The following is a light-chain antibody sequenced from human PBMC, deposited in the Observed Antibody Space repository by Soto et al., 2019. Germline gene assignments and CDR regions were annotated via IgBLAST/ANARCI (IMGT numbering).Light chain of an antibody. J-gene: IGKJ4*01. Sequence: MTQSPSSLSASSGDRGTFTCRASQGISSYLAWYQQKPGKAPKXLIYAASTLQSGVPSRFSGSLSGTDFTLTISCLQPEDFATYYCQQYYSYPLTFGGGTKVDIK. CDR2: AAS. CDR3: QQYYSYPLT. CDR1: QGISSY. V-gene: IGKV1-8*01.